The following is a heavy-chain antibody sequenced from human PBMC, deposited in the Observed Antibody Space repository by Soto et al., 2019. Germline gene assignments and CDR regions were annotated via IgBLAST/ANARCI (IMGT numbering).Heavy chain of an antibody. V-gene: IGHV4-31*03. D-gene: IGHD1-20*01. CDR1: GGSMSNGYYY. Sequence: PSETLSLTCTVSGGSMSNGYYYWSWVRQNPGKGLEWIGHIYHSGRTYYNPSLKSRVGILVDTSKNQFSLNLNSVTAADTAVYYCARWVEVSLDYFDSWGQGTPVTVPQ. CDR2: IYHSGRT. CDR3: ARWVEVSLDYFDS. J-gene: IGHJ4*02.